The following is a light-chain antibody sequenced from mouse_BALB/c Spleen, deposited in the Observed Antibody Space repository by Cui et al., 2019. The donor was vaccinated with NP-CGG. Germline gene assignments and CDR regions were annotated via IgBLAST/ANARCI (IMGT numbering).Light chain of an antibody. CDR3: ALWYSNHWV. Sequence: QAVLPPPSALTTSPGETVTLTCRSSTGAVTTSNYANWVQEKPDHLFTGLIGGTNNRAPGVPARFSGSLIGDKAALTITGAQNEDEAIYFCALWYSNHWVFGGGTKLTVL. V-gene: IGLV1*01. J-gene: IGLJ1*01. CDR2: GTN. CDR1: TGAVTTSNY.